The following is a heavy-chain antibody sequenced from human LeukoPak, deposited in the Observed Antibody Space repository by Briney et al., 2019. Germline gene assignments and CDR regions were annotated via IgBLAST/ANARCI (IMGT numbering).Heavy chain of an antibody. D-gene: IGHD3-10*01. CDR3: ARVRGGIAMVRGVIDY. V-gene: IGHV4-39*07. CDR1: GGSISSSSYY. CDR2: IYYSGST. J-gene: IGHJ4*02. Sequence: PSETLSLTCTVSGGSISSSSYYWGWIRQPPGKGLEWIGSIYYSGSTYYNPSLKSRVTISVDRSKNQFSLKLSSVTAADMAVYYCARVRGGIAMVRGVIDYWGQGTLVTVSS.